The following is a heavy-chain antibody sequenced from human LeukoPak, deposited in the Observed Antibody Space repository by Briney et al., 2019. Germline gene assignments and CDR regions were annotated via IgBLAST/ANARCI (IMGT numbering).Heavy chain of an antibody. CDR3: AKDMGHNTGCTRFDY. D-gene: IGHD6-19*01. CDR1: GFTFSSYG. CDR2: IRYDGSNQ. V-gene: IGHV3-30*02. J-gene: IGHJ4*02. Sequence: PGRSLRLSCAASGFTFSSYGIHWVRQAPGKGLEWVAFIRYDGSNQHYADSVKCRFTISRDSSKNTLYLQMNSLRGDDTAVYYCAKDMGHNTGCTRFDYWGQGTLVTVSS.